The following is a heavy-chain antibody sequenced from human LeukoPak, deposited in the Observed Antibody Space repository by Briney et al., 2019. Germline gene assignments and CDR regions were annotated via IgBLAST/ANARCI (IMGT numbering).Heavy chain of an antibody. J-gene: IGHJ4*02. V-gene: IGHV1-18*01. D-gene: IGHD6-13*01. CDR2: ISAYNGNT. CDR1: GYTFINYA. Sequence: ASVKVSCKPSGYTFINYAISWVRQAPGQGLEWMGWISAYNGNTNYAQKLQGRVTMTTDTSTSTAYMELRSLRSDDTAVYYCARDGGIELGFDYWGQGTLVTVSS. CDR3: ARDGGIELGFDY.